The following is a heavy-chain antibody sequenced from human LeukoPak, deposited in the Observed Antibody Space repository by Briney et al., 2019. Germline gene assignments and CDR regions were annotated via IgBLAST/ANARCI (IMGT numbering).Heavy chain of an antibody. Sequence: GGSLRLSCAASGFDFNFYGMSWVRQAPGKGLEWVANIDGHGRETYYVDSVKGRFIVSRDNGKNSLYLQINNLRGEDTAMYYCAKSGGPGTVDHWGQGTLVTVSS. J-gene: IGHJ4*02. D-gene: IGHD1-1*01. V-gene: IGHV3-7*01. CDR2: IDGHGRET. CDR3: AKSGGPGTVDH. CDR1: GFDFNFYG.